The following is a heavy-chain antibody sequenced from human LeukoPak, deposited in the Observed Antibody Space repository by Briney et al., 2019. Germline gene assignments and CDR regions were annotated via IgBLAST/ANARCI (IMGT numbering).Heavy chain of an antibody. CDR3: ARVAQKLERIAVAGTSEWRANWYFGL. Sequence: SETLSLTCTVSGGSIRSYYWSWIRQPAGKGLECIGRIDTSGSKNYNPSLKSRVTMSVDTSKNQLSLKLSSVTAADTAVYYCARVAQKLERIAVAGTSEWRANWYFGLWGRGTLVTVSS. J-gene: IGHJ2*01. V-gene: IGHV4-4*07. CDR1: GGSIRSYY. D-gene: IGHD6-19*01. CDR2: IDTSGSK.